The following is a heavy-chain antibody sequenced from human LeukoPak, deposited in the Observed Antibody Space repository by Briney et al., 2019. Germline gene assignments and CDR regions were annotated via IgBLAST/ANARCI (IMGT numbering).Heavy chain of an antibody. Sequence: ASVKVSCKASGYTFTSYGISWVRQAPGQGLEWMGWISAYNGNTNYAQKLQGRVTMTTDTSTSTAYMELRSLRSEDTAVYYCATRCSSTSCYRSGNYYYYGMDVWGQGTTVTVSS. D-gene: IGHD2-2*02. V-gene: IGHV1-18*01. CDR2: ISAYNGNT. CDR3: ATRCSSTSCYRSGNYYYYGMDV. CDR1: GYTFTSYG. J-gene: IGHJ6*02.